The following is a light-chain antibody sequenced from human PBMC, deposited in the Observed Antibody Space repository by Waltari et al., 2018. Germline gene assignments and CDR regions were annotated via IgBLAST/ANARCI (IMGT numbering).Light chain of an antibody. V-gene: IGKV1-5*03. J-gene: IGKJ1*01. CDR3: QQFSSFPWT. Sequence: DIQMTQSPSSLSASVGDRVTITCRGSQTINNWLAWYQQNPGKAPNLLIYKASTLESGVPSRFSGSGSETEFTLTISSLQPGDFATYYCQQFSSFPWTFGHGTKVEIK. CDR2: KAS. CDR1: QTINNW.